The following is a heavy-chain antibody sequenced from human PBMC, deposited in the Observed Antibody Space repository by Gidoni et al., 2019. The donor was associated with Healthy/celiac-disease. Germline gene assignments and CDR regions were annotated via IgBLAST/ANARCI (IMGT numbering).Heavy chain of an antibody. CDR1: GGSISSGGSY. CDR2: IYYTGST. CDR3: ASGGKCSGGSCYGADAFDI. J-gene: IGHJ3*02. V-gene: IGHV4-31*03. Sequence: QVQLQESGPGLVKHSQTLSLTCHVSGGSISSGGSYWRWIRQHPGKGREWIGYIYYTGSTYYNPSLKSRVTISVDTTKNQFSLKLSSVTAADTAVYYCASGGKCSGGSCYGADAFDIWGQGTMVTVSA. D-gene: IGHD2-15*01.